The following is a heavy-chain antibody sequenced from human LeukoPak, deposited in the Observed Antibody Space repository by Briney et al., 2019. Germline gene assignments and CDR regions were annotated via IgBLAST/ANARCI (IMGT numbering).Heavy chain of an antibody. Sequence: GGSLRLSCAVSGFTFSNYAMSWVRQAPGKGLEWVSAISGSGDRTYFADSVKGRFTISRDNSKNTLYLQMNSLRVEDTAVYYCSKGALRAAFDVWGQGAVVTVSS. CDR1: GFTFSNYA. CDR3: SKGALRAAFDV. V-gene: IGHV3-23*01. CDR2: ISGSGDRT. D-gene: IGHD3-3*02. J-gene: IGHJ3*01.